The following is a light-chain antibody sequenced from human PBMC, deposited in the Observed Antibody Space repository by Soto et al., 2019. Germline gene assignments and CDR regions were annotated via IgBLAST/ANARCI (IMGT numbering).Light chain of an antibody. J-gene: IGKJ1*01. CDR2: GAS. CDR1: QSVSSTY. CDR3: QQYGGSRWT. V-gene: IGKV3-20*01. Sequence: EIVLTQSPGTLSLSPGERATLSCRASQSVSSTYLAWYQQKPGQAPRLLIYGASNRATGIPDRFSGSGSGTDFTLTISRLEPEEFAVYYCQQYGGSRWTFGKGTRVDI.